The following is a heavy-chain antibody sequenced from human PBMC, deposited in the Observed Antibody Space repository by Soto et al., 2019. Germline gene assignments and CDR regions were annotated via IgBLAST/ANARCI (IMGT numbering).Heavy chain of an antibody. CDR1: GFTFSNAW. Sequence: EQLVESGGGLVKPGESLRLSCAGSGFTFSNAWMNWVRQAPGKGLEWVGRIKSRPVGGATDYLASVKGRFVVSRDDSKNPVYLQMTSLKAEDTPVYYCSPRGYFFHYWGQGTLVIVSS. D-gene: IGHD3-10*01. J-gene: IGHJ4*02. CDR2: IKSRPVGGAT. V-gene: IGHV3-15*07. CDR3: SPRGYFFHY.